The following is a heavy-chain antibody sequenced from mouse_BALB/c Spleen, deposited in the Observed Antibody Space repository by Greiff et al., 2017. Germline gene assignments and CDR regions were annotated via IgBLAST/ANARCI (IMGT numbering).Heavy chain of an antibody. J-gene: IGHJ1*01. D-gene: IGHD1-1*01. CDR2: INPSTGYT. V-gene: IGHV1-7*01. Sequence: LQESGAELAKPGASVKMSCKASGYTFTSYWMHWVKQRPGQGLEWIGYINPSTGYTEYNQKFKDKATLTADKSSSTAYMQLSSLTSEDSAVYYCARSAVAWYFDVWGAGTTVTVSS. CDR3: ARSAVAWYFDV. CDR1: GYTFTSYW.